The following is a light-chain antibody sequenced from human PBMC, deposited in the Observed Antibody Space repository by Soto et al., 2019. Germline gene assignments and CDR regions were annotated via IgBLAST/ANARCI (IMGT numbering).Light chain of an antibody. CDR1: QSLLHSNGYNY. J-gene: IGKJ1*01. CDR2: LAS. V-gene: IGKV2-28*01. Sequence: DIVMTQSRLSLPVTPGEPASISCRSSQSLLHSNGYNYLDWYLQKPGQSPQLLIYLASRRASGVPDRFSGSGSGTDFTLKISTVEAEDVGVYYCMQALQTPTFGQGTKV. CDR3: MQALQTPT.